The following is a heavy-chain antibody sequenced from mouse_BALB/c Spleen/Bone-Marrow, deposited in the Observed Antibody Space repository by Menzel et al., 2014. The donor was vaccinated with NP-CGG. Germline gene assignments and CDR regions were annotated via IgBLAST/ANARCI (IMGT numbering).Heavy chain of an antibody. CDR3: ARRGGYFAY. CDR2: INPDSSTT. J-gene: IGHJ3*01. D-gene: IGHD2-2*01. Sequence: EVKLVESGGGLVQPGGSLKLSCAASGFDFSRYWMSWVRQAPGKGLEWIGEINPDSSTTNYTPSLKDKFIISRDNAKNTLYLQMSKVRSEDTALYYCARRGGYFAYWGQGTLVTVSA. V-gene: IGHV4-1*02. CDR1: GFDFSRYW.